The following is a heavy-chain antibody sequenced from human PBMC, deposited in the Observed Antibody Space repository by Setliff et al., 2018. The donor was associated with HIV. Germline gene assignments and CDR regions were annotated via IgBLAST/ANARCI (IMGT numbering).Heavy chain of an antibody. V-gene: IGHV4-61*09. D-gene: IGHD3-10*01. Sequence: SETLSLTCAVSGVSINTGTYCTYYWTWIRQPAGKGLEWIGHVHTSGRTTYNPSLRSRVNISVDTSKNQFSLKLSSVTAADTAVYYCARDGMVRGSKAFGYWGQGTLVTVSS. J-gene: IGHJ4*02. CDR3: ARDGMVRGSKAFGY. CDR2: VHTSGRT. CDR1: GVSINTGTYCTYY.